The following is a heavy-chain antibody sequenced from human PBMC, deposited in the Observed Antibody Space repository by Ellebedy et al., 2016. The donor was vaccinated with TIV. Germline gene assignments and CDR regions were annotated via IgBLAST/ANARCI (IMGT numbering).Heavy chain of an antibody. Sequence: SETLSLXXAVYGGSFSGYYWSWIRQPPGKGLEWIGEINHSGSTNYNPSLKSRVTISVDTSKNQFSLKLSSVTAADTAVYYCARGSYCSSTSCRRYYYYYYYMDVWGKGTTVTVSS. CDR2: INHSGST. J-gene: IGHJ6*03. CDR1: GGSFSGYY. D-gene: IGHD2-2*01. CDR3: ARGSYCSSTSCRRYYYYYYYMDV. V-gene: IGHV4-34*01.